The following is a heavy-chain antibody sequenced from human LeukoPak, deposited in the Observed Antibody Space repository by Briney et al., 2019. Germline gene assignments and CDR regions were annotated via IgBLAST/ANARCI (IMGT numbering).Heavy chain of an antibody. D-gene: IGHD2-2*01. V-gene: IGHV3-21*01. J-gene: IGHJ5*02. CDR3: ARGIVVVPAARDNWFDP. CDR2: ISSSSSYI. CDR1: GLTFSSYS. Sequence: PGGSLRLSCAASGLTFSSYSMNWVRQAPGKGLEWVSSISSSSSYIYYADSVKGRFTISRDNAKNSLYLQMNRLRAEDTAVYYCARGIVVVPAARDNWFDPWGQGTLVTVSS.